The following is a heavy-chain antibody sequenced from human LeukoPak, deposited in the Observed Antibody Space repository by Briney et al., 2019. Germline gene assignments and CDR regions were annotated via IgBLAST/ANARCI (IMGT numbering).Heavy chain of an antibody. CDR1: GYSFTSYW. J-gene: IGHJ4*02. V-gene: IGHV5-51*01. D-gene: IGHD3-22*01. CDR2: IYPGDSDT. CDR3: ARLDTPYDSSGLFDY. Sequence: GESLKISCKGSGYSFTSYWIGWVRQMPGRGLEWMGIIYPGDSDTRYSPSFQGQVTISADKSISTAYLQWSSLKASDTAMYYCARLDTPYDSSGLFDYWGQGTLVTVSS.